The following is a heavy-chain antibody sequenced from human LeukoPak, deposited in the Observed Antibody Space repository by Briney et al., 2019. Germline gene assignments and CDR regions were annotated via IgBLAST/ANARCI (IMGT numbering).Heavy chain of an antibody. V-gene: IGHV4-4*02. CDR2: IYHSGST. CDR3: ASSSNSGWYPQPLFDP. D-gene: IGHD6-19*01. J-gene: IGHJ5*02. Sequence: SETLSLTCAASGGSISSSNWWSWVRQPPGKGLEWIGEIYHSGSTNYNPSLKSRVTISVDKSKNQFSLKLSSVTAADTAVYYCASSSNSGWYPQPLFDPWGQGTLVTVSS. CDR1: GGSISSSNW.